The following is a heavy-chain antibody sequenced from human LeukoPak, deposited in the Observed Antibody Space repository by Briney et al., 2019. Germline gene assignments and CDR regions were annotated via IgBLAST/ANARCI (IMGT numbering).Heavy chain of an antibody. J-gene: IGHJ4*02. Sequence: ASVKLTCKASGYTFTGYYMHWVRQAPGQGLEWMGWINPNSGGTNYAQKFQGRVTMTRDTSISTAYMELSRLRSDDTAVYYCARAPVTIFGVVVIPYNYWGQGTWSTVSS. V-gene: IGHV1-2*02. CDR2: INPNSGGT. D-gene: IGHD3-3*01. CDR1: GYTFTGYY. CDR3: ARAPVTIFGVVVIPYNY.